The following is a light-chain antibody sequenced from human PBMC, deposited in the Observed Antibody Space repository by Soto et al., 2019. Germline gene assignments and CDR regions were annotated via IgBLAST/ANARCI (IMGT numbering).Light chain of an antibody. V-gene: IGKV4-1*01. CDR1: QSVLYSSNNKNY. CDR2: WAS. Sequence: EIVMTQSPDSLAVSLGERATINCKSSQSVLYSSNNKNYLAWYQQKPGHPPKLLIYWASTRESGVPDRFSGSGSGTDFTLTISNLQADDVAVYYCQLFYSTPFTFGPGTTVDIK. CDR3: QLFYSTPFT. J-gene: IGKJ3*01.